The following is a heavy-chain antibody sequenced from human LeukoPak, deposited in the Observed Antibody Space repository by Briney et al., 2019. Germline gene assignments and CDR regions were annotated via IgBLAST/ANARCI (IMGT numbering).Heavy chain of an antibody. CDR2: IGKSQ. V-gene: IGHV3-23*01. J-gene: IGHJ4*02. CDR1: QFSLGSFV. Sequence: GGSLRLSCAPSQFSLGSFVMSWVRQPPGKGLEWVATIGKSQYYADSVKGRFTISKDISKNMMYLQMDSLGVDDTAIYYCAKGSNGDYDIWGQGTLVTVSS. D-gene: IGHD4-17*01. CDR3: AKGSNGDYDI.